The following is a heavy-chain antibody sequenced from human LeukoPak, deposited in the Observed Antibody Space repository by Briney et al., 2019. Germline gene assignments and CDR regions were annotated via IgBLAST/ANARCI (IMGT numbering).Heavy chain of an antibody. CDR3: VRGLTGVVGAADV. D-gene: IGHD2-15*01. Sequence: KSSETLSLTCTVSSGSISPYYWSWIRQPPGRELEWIGYVSYSGSTNYNPSLKSRVTISLETSKNQFSLKLSSVTAADTAVYYCVRGLTGVVGAADVWGKGTTVTVSS. J-gene: IGHJ6*04. CDR1: SGSISPYY. V-gene: IGHV4-59*01. CDR2: VSYSGST.